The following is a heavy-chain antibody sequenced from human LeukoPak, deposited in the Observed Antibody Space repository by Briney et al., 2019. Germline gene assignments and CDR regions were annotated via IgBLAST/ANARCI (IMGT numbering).Heavy chain of an antibody. V-gene: IGHV1-2*02. CDR2: INPNSGGT. J-gene: IGHJ4*02. D-gene: IGHD3-22*01. Sequence: ASVTVSCKASGYTFTGYYMHWVRQAPGQGLEWMGWINPNSGGTNYAQKFQGRVTMTRDRSTSTVYMELSSLRSEDTAVYYCATGGHVRVYDSSAYYGHYWGQGTLVTVSS. CDR1: GYTFTGYY. CDR3: ATGGHVRVYDSSAYYGHY.